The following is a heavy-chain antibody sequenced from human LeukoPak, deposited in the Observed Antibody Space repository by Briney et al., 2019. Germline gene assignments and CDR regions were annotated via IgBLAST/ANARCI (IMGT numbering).Heavy chain of an antibody. CDR2: ISRDSGTI. CDR1: GFAFSSYS. Sequence: GGSLRLSCAASGFAFSSYSMNWVRQTPGKGLQWVSYISRDSGTILYTDSVKGRFTISRDNARNTLYLQMNSLRAEDTAVYYCARDLSWSFDIWGQGTMVTVSS. V-gene: IGHV3-48*01. J-gene: IGHJ3*02. CDR3: ARDLSWSFDI. D-gene: IGHD2-8*01.